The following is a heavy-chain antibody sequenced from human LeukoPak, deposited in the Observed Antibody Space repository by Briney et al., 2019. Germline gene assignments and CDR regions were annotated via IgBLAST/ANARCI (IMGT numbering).Heavy chain of an antibody. Sequence: SETLSLTCTVSDGSISSSYWSWIRQPAGKGLEWIGRVSSSGTTNYNPYNPSLKSRVTISVDTSKNQFSLELSSVTAADTAVYYCARGDYYYYMDVWGTGTTVTVSS. V-gene: IGHV4-4*07. CDR1: DGSISSSY. J-gene: IGHJ6*03. CDR3: ARGDYYYYMDV. CDR2: VSSSGTT.